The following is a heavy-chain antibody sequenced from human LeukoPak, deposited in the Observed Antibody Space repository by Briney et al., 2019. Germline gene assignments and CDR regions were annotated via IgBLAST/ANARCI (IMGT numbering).Heavy chain of an antibody. CDR1: GFTFSNFA. CDR3: ARGQATGYSSSWYPFPDY. J-gene: IGHJ4*02. CDR2: ISGSGRRT. Sequence: GGSLRLSCSASGFTFSNFAMSWVRQAPGKGLEWVSGISGSGRRTFSADSVKGRFTISRDNAKNTLYLQMNSLRAEDTAVYYCARGQATGYSSSWYPFPDYWGQGTLVTVSS. D-gene: IGHD6-13*01. V-gene: IGHV3-23*01.